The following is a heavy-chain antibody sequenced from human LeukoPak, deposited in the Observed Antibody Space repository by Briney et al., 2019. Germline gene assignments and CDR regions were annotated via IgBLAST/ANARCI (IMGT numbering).Heavy chain of an antibody. D-gene: IGHD3-16*02. CDR1: GYTFTSYD. J-gene: IGHJ4*02. Sequence: ASVKVSCKASGYTFTSYDINWVRQATGQGLEWMGWMNPNSGNTGYAQKFQGRVTMTRNTSISTAYMELSSLRCEDTAVYYCARGRRMITFGGVIVIGTQDFDYCCQGTLVPVSS. CDR2: MNPNSGNT. V-gene: IGHV1-8*01. CDR3: ARGRRMITFGGVIVIGTQDFDY.